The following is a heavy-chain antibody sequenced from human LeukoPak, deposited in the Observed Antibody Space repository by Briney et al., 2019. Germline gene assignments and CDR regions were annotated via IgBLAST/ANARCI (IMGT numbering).Heavy chain of an antibody. CDR3: AGKTNYGDYPY. J-gene: IGHJ4*02. Sequence: SETLSLTCTVSGGSISSYYWSWIRQPPGKGLEWIGYIYYSGSTNYNPSLKSRVTISVDTSKNQFSPKLSSVTAADTAVYYCAGKTNYGDYPYWGQGTLVTVSS. D-gene: IGHD4-17*01. CDR2: IYYSGST. V-gene: IGHV4-59*08. CDR1: GGSISSYY.